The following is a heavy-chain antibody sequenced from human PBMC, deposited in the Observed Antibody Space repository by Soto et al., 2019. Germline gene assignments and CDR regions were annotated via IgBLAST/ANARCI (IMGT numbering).Heavy chain of an antibody. CDR2: IRSRVNGHTT. CDR3: TRQSTEGYRKNNWFAT. CDR1: GFTFSAFP. Sequence: EMQLVESGGGLVRPGESLQLSCAASGFTFSAFPIHWVRRAPGKGLEWVGRIRSRVNGHTTAYGASVTGRCTISRDDSRNMAYLQMTGLKIEDTAVYYCTRQSTEGYRKNNWFATWGQGTLVTVSS. V-gene: IGHV3-73*02. D-gene: IGHD4-4*01. J-gene: IGHJ5*02.